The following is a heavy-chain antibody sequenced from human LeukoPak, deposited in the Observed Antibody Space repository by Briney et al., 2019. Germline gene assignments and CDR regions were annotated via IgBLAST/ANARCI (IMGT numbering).Heavy chain of an antibody. CDR1: GFTFSSYG. J-gene: IGHJ4*02. Sequence: GGSLRLSCAASGFTFSSYGMSWVRQAPGKGLEWVSAISGSGGSTYYADSVKGRFTISRDNSKNTLYLQMNSLRAEDTAVYYCAKVQGEIWFGESEYYFDYWGRGTLVTVSS. V-gene: IGHV3-23*01. CDR3: AKVQGEIWFGESEYYFDY. D-gene: IGHD3-10*01. CDR2: ISGSGGST.